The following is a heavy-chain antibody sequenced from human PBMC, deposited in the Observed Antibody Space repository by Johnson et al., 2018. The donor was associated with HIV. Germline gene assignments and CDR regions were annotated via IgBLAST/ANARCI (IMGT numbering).Heavy chain of an antibody. V-gene: IGHV3-30*19. D-gene: IGHD2-15*01. J-gene: IGHJ3*02. CDR3: ASDLYCSGGSCQGGAFDI. Sequence: QMLLVESGGGAVQPGRSLRLSCAASGFTFSSYGMHWVRQAPGKGLAWVAVISYDGSIKYFADSVKGRFTISRDNSKNTLHLQMNSLRAEDTAVYYCASDLYCSGGSCQGGAFDIWGQGTMVSVSS. CDR2: ISYDGSIK. CDR1: GFTFSSYG.